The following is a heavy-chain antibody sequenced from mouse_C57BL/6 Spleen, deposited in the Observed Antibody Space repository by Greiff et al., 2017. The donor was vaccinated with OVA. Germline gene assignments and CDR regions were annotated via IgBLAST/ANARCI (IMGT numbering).Heavy chain of an antibody. J-gene: IGHJ4*01. D-gene: IGHD3-3*01. CDR2: IYPGSGSP. V-gene: IGHV1-55*01. CDR1: GYTFTSYW. CDR3: ARSEDLGDAMDY. Sequence: QVQLQQPGAELVKPGASVKLSCKASGYTFTSYWITWVKQRPGQGLEWIGDIYPGSGSPNYNEKFKSKATLTVDTSSSTAYMQLSSLTSEDSAVYYCARSEDLGDAMDYWGQGTSVTVSS.